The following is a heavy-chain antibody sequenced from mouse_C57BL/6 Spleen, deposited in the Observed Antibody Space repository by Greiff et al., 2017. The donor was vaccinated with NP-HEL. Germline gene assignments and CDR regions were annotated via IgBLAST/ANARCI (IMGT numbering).Heavy chain of an antibody. CDR2: ISYDGSN. Sequence: EVQLQQSGPGLVKPSQSLSLTCSVTGYSITSGYYWNWIRQFPGNKLEWMGYISYDGSNNYNPSLKNRISITRDTSKNQFFLKLNSVTTEDTATYYCARAPTGSNFAYWGQGTLVTVSA. CDR1: GYSITSGYY. D-gene: IGHD4-1*02. J-gene: IGHJ3*01. V-gene: IGHV3-6*01. CDR3: ARAPTGSNFAY.